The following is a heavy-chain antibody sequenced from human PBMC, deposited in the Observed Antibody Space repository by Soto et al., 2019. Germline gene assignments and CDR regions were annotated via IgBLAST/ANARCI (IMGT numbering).Heavy chain of an antibody. Sequence: GGSLRLSCAASGFTFSTYAMAWVRQAPGKGLEWVSGVSASGLNTDYADPVKGRFYISRDNSKNTVSLHMNSLRAEDTALYYCAKEREFCYGSGFPYYFDYWGQGTLVTVSS. CDR2: VSASGLNT. J-gene: IGHJ4*02. V-gene: IGHV3-23*01. CDR3: AKEREFCYGSGFPYYFDY. CDR1: GFTFSTYA. D-gene: IGHD3-10*01.